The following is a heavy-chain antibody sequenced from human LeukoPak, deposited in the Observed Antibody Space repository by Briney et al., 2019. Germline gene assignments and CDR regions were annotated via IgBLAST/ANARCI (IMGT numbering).Heavy chain of an antibody. V-gene: IGHV6-1*01. Sequence: SQTLSLTCAISGDSVSSNSAAWNCIRQSPSRGLEWLGRTYYRSKWYNDYAVSVKSRITINPDTSKNQFSLQLNSVTPEDTAVYYCARGYYDSSGYYSYYYYGMHVWGQGTTVTVSS. CDR2: TYYRSKWYN. D-gene: IGHD3-22*01. CDR3: ARGYYDSSGYYSYYYYGMHV. J-gene: IGHJ6*02. CDR1: GDSVSSNSAA.